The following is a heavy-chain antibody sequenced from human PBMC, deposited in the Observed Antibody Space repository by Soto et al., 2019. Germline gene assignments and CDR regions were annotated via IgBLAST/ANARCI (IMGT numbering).Heavy chain of an antibody. J-gene: IGHJ4*02. CDR3: ARSYLSAGQFDY. D-gene: IGHD1-26*01. CDR2: INPSGGST. CDR1: GYTFTSYD. Sequence: ASVKVSCKASGYTFTSYDMHWVRQAPGQGLEWMGIINPSGGSTSYAQKFQGRVTMTRDTSTSTVFMELSSLRSDDTAVYYCARSYLSAGQFDYWGQGTLVTVSS. V-gene: IGHV1-46*03.